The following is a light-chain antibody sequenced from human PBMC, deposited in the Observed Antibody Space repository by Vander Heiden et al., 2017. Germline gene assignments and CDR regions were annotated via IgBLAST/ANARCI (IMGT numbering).Light chain of an antibody. J-gene: IGKJ2*01. CDR1: QSISSY. V-gene: IGKV1-39*01. Sequence: DIQMTQSPSSLSASVGDRVTITCRASQSISSYLNWYQQKPGKAPNLLIYAASRSQSGVTSRISGSGSATDFTLTITILPPEDFASYYCQQSYNTPYTFGQGTKLEIK. CDR3: QQSYNTPYT. CDR2: AAS.